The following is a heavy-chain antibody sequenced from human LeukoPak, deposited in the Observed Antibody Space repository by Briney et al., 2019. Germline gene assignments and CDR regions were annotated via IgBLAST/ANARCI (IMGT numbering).Heavy chain of an antibody. D-gene: IGHD3-22*01. CDR2: ISYSGST. J-gene: IGHJ4*02. CDR3: ARASDSSGYYLIDY. V-gene: IGHV4-59*01. Sequence: PSETLSLTCTVSGGSISSYYWSWLRRPPGKGLEWIGDISYSGSTNYNPSLKSRVTISVDTSKNSYSLKLSTVTAADTAVYYCARASDSSGYYLIDYWGQGTLVTVSS. CDR1: GGSISSYY.